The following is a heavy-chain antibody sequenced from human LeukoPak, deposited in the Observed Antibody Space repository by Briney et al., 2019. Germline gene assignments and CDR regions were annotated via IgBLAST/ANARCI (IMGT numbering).Heavy chain of an antibody. J-gene: IGHJ4*02. CDR2: IGYDGSDK. D-gene: IGHD3-16*01. Sequence: GGSLRLSCAASGFTFRSDGMHWVRQAPGKGLEWVTFIGYDGSDKYYADSVKGRFTISRDNAKNSLYLQMNSLRAEDTALYYCATVGAVSYYFDYWGQGTLVTVSS. CDR1: GFTFRSDG. CDR3: ATVGAVSYYFDY. V-gene: IGHV3-30*02.